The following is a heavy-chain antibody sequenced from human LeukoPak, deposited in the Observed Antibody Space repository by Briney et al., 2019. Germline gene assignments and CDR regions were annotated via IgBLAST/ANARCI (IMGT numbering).Heavy chain of an antibody. D-gene: IGHD6-19*01. V-gene: IGHV4-59*01. Sequence: SETLSLTCTVSGGSTSSYYWSWIRQPPGKGLEWIGYIYYSGSTNYNPSLKSRVTISVDTSKNQFSLKLSSVTAADTAVYYCARGEPYSSGSFGYWGQGTLVTVSS. CDR3: ARGEPYSSGSFGY. CDR2: IYYSGST. CDR1: GGSTSSYY. J-gene: IGHJ4*02.